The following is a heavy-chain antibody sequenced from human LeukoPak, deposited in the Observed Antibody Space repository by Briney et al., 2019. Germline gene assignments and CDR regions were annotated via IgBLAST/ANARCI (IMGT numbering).Heavy chain of an antibody. CDR2: FDPEDGET. CDR3: ATGGALWFGELLFIRPPNEYFQH. CDR1: GYTLTELS. D-gene: IGHD3-10*01. V-gene: IGHV1-24*01. Sequence: ASVKVSCKVSGYTLTELSMHWVRQAPGKGLEWMGGFDPEDGETIYAQKFQGRVTMTEDTSTDTAYMELSSLRSEDTAVYYCATGGALWFGELLFIRPPNEYFQHWGQGTLVTVSS. J-gene: IGHJ1*01.